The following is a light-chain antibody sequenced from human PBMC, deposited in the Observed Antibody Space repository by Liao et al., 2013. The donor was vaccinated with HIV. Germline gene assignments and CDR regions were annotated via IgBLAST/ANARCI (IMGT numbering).Light chain of an antibody. CDR1: NIGSES. CDR2: YDS. V-gene: IGLV3-21*04. Sequence: SYVLTQPPSVSVAPGKTARITCGGNNIGSESVHWYQQKPGQAPVLVISYDSARPSGIPERFSGSNSGNAATLTISRVEAGDEADYYCQVWDSSSDQQLFGGGTKLTVL. CDR3: QVWDSSSDQQL. J-gene: IGLJ3*02.